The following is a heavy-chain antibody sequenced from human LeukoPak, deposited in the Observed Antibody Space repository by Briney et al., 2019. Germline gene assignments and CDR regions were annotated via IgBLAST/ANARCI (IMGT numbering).Heavy chain of an antibody. CDR2: ISYDGSNK. CDR1: GFTFSSYA. CDR3: AKGRGIAAAGVNWFDP. V-gene: IGHV3-30*04. Sequence: PGRSLRLSCAASGFTFSSYAMHWVRQAPGKGLEWVAVISYDGSNKYYADSVKGRFTISRDNSKNTLYLQMNSLRAEDTAVYYCAKGRGIAAAGVNWFDPWGRGTLVTVSS. D-gene: IGHD6-13*01. J-gene: IGHJ5*02.